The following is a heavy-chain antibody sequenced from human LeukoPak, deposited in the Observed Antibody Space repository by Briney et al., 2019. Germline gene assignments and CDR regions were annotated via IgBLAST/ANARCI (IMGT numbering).Heavy chain of an antibody. D-gene: IGHD3-22*01. J-gene: IGHJ4*02. V-gene: IGHV3-64D*06. CDR3: VKGLRYYDSSDTFDY. Sequence: PGRSLRLSCAASGFTFSSYAMHWVRQAPGKGLEYVSAISSNGDSTYYADSVKGRFTISRDNSKNTLYLQMSSLRAEDTAVYYCVKGLRYYDSSDTFDYWGQGTLVTVSS. CDR2: ISSNGDST. CDR1: GFTFSSYA.